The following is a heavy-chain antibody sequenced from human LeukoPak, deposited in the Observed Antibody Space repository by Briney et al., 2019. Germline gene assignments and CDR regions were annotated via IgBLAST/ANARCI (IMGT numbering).Heavy chain of an antibody. Sequence: PSETLSLTCTVSGGSISSGSYFWGWIRQPPGKQLEWIGDIYYSGTSYYNPSLKSRVTISVDTSKNQFSLRLNSLTAADTAVYYCARHLAYYDSSAHYSYGAYFDYWGQGTQVTISS. D-gene: IGHD3-22*01. CDR3: ARHLAYYDSSAHYSYGAYFDY. J-gene: IGHJ4*02. CDR1: GGSISSGSYF. V-gene: IGHV4-39*01. CDR2: IYYSGTS.